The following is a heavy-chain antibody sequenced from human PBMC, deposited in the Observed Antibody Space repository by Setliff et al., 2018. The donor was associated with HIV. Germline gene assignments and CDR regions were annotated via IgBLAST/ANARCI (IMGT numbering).Heavy chain of an antibody. CDR1: GGSISSGSYY. J-gene: IGHJ6*02. Sequence: PSETLSLTCTVSGGSISSGSYYWSWIRQPAGKGLEWIGHIYTSGSTNYNPSLKSRVTISVDTSKNQFSLKLSSVTAADTAVYYCARRGDFFYYAMDVWGQGTTVTVPS. V-gene: IGHV4-61*09. CDR3: ARRGDFFYYAMDV. CDR2: IYTSGST.